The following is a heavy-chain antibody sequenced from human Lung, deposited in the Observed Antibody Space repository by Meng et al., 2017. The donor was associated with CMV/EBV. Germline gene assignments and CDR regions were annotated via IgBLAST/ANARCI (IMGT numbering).Heavy chain of an antibody. CDR2: IYYSGST. CDR3: ARRGHGSSTTRCPERDLDY. J-gene: IGHJ4*02. V-gene: IGHV4-39*01. CDR1: GGXISSSSYY. Sequence: LXXTVSGGXISSSSYYWGWIRQPRGKGLEWMGSIYYSGSTYYNPSLKSRVTIYVNTSKHQFSLKLSSVTAADTVVYYCARRGHGSSTTRCPERDLDYWXQGTXVTVAS. D-gene: IGHD2-2*01.